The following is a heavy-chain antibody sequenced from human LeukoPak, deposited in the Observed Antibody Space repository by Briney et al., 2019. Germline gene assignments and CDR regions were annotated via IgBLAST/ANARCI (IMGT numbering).Heavy chain of an antibody. CDR1: GFTLSSYW. J-gene: IGHJ4*02. Sequence: GGSLRLSCAASGFTLSSYWMHWVRQVPGKGLVWVSRIKSDGSDTWYADSVKGRFTISRDNAKNTLYLQMNSLRAEDTAVYYCARGYSSGLHFDYWGQGTLVTVSS. V-gene: IGHV3-74*01. D-gene: IGHD6-19*01. CDR3: ARGYSSGLHFDY. CDR2: IKSDGSDT.